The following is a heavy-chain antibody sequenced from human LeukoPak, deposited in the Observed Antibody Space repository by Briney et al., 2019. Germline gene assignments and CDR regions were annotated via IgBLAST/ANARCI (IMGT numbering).Heavy chain of an antibody. J-gene: IGHJ4*02. CDR3: ARDLSIVGATAFDY. V-gene: IGHV1-24*01. CDR1: GYTLTELS. D-gene: IGHD1-26*01. Sequence: VASVKVSCKVSGYTLTELSMHWVRQAPGKGLEWMGGFDPEDGETIYAQKFQGRVTMTEDTSTDTAYMELRSLRSDDTAVYYCARDLSIVGATAFDYWGQGTLVTVSS. CDR2: FDPEDGET.